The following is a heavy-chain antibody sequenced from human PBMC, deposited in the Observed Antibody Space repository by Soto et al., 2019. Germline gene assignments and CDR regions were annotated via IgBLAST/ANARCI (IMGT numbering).Heavy chain of an antibody. CDR1: GGSISSYY. CDR2: IYYSGST. J-gene: IGHJ4*02. CDR3: ARQSSSSLFVVY. V-gene: IGHV4-59*08. D-gene: IGHD6-6*01. Sequence: ASETLSLTCTVSGGSISSYYWSWIRQPPGKGLEWIGYIYYSGSTNYNPSLKSRVTISVDTSKNQFSLKLSSVTAADTAVYYCARQSSSSLFVVYWGQGTLVTVSS.